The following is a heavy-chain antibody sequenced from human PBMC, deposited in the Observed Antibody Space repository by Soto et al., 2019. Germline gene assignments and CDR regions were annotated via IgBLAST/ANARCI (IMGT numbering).Heavy chain of an antibody. Sequence: GGSLRLSCTASGFTFGDYAMSWFRQAPGKGLEWVGFIRSKAYGGTTEYAASVKGRFTISRDDSKSIAYLQMNSLKTEDTAVYYCTRDERITMLVVAHAAFDICGQGTMVTV. CDR3: TRDERITMLVVAHAAFDI. J-gene: IGHJ3*02. D-gene: IGHD3-22*01. CDR1: GFTFGDYA. V-gene: IGHV3-49*03. CDR2: IRSKAYGGTT.